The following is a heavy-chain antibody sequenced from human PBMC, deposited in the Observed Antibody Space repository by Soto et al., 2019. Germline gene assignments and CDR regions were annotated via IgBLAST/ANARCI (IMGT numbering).Heavy chain of an antibody. Sequence: GASVKVSCKASGYTFTGYYMHWVRQAPGQGLEWMGWINPNSGGTNYAQKFQGWVTMTRDTSISTAYMELSRLRSDDTAVYYCARGPTVYGDYRSLWDYYYGMDVWGQGTTVTVSS. CDR3: ARGPTVYGDYRSLWDYYYGMDV. CDR1: GYTFTGYY. J-gene: IGHJ6*02. V-gene: IGHV1-2*04. CDR2: INPNSGGT. D-gene: IGHD4-17*01.